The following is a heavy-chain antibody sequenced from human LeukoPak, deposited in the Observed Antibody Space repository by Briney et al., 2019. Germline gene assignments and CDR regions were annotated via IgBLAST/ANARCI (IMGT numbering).Heavy chain of an antibody. J-gene: IGHJ4*02. CDR3: ARGGAARPDF. Sequence: GGSLRLSCAASGFTFSSYSKNWVRQTPGKGLEWVAKIKADGGEKDHVASVKGRFTISRDNAKNSLYLQMNSLRVEDTAVYYCARGGAARPDFWGQGTLVTVSS. CDR1: GFTFSSYS. CDR2: IKADGGEK. V-gene: IGHV3-7*01. D-gene: IGHD6-6*01.